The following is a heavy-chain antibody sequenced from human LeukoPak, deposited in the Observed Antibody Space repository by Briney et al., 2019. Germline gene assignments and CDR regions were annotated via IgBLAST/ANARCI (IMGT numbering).Heavy chain of an antibody. J-gene: IGHJ4*02. CDR3: ARDPSGSWQWFDY. CDR1: GYTFTSYY. V-gene: IGHV1-46*01. D-gene: IGHD1-26*01. Sequence: ASVKVSCKASGYTFTSYYIHWVRQAPGQGLEWMGVINPNGGGTAYAQKFQGRVTMTRDTSTSTVYMELSSLKFEDTAMFYCARDPSGSWQWFDYWGQGSLVTVSS. CDR2: INPNGGGT.